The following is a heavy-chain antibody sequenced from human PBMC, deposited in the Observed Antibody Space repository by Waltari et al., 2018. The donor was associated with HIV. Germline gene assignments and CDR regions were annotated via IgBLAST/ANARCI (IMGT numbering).Heavy chain of an antibody. CDR3: AIGSWGEVSFGY. CDR1: GSSLNTHG. D-gene: IGHD3-16*02. Sequence: QIQLLQSGAEVKKTGASVRVSCTASGSSLNTHGITWVRQAPGQGLEWIGRISVKDGRTNSAQNLQGRVTMTSDPSTSTVYMELRTLRSDDTAVYYCAIGSWGEVSFGYWGQGTLVTVSS. V-gene: IGHV1-18*04. CDR2: ISVKDGRT. J-gene: IGHJ4*02.